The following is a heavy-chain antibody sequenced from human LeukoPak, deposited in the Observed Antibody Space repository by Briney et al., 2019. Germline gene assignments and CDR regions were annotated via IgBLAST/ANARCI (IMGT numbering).Heavy chain of an antibody. J-gene: IGHJ4*02. V-gene: IGHV3-21*01. Sequence: PGGSLRLSCAASGFFFSSYSINWVRQAPGKGLEWVSSISSSSSYIYYADSVKGRFTISRDNAKNSLYLQMNSLRAEDTAVYYCARGPVTGDFDYWGQGTLVTVSS. D-gene: IGHD7-27*01. CDR1: GFFFSSYS. CDR3: ARGPVTGDFDY. CDR2: ISSSSSYI.